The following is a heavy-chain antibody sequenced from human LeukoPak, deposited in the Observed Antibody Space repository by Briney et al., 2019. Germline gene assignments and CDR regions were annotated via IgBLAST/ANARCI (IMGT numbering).Heavy chain of an antibody. J-gene: IGHJ4*02. CDR1: GFTFSSYA. CDR2: ISGSGGST. CDR3: AKGLFPPIYSGCGPPFDY. V-gene: IGHV3-23*01. D-gene: IGHD5-12*01. Sequence: PGGSLRLSCAASGFTFSSYAMSWVCQAPGKGLEWVSAISGSGGSTYYADSVKGRFTISRDNSKNTLYLQMNSLRAEDTAVYYCAKGLFPPIYSGCGPPFDYWGQGTLVTVSS.